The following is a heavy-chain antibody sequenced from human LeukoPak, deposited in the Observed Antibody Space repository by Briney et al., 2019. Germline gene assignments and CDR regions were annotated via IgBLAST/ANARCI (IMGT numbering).Heavy chain of an antibody. CDR1: GVTFSSFW. V-gene: IGHV3-7*05. D-gene: IGHD3-16*01. CDR3: AANTQSGY. CDR2: IKEDGSEK. J-gene: IGHJ4*02. Sequence: PGGSLRLSCAASGVTFSSFWMKWVRQAPGKGLESVAVIKEDGSEKYYVDSVKGRFAISRDNAKNSLYLQMNNVRAEDTAVYFCAANTQSGYWGQGALVTVSS.